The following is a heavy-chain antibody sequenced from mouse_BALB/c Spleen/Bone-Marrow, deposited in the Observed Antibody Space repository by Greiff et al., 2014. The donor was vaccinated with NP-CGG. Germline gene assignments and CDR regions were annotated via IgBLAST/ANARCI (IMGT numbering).Heavy chain of an antibody. CDR3: ARQDYYGSSAHWYFDV. CDR1: GFTFSSYA. D-gene: IGHD1-1*01. CDR2: ISSGGSYT. V-gene: IGHV5-9-3*01. J-gene: IGHJ1*01. Sequence: EVLLVESGGGLVKPGGSLKLSCAASGFTFSSYAMSWVRQTPEKRLEWVATISSGGSYTYYADSVKGRFTISRDTAKNTLYLQMSRLRTEDTAIYYGARQDYYGSSAHWYFDVWGAGTTVTVSA.